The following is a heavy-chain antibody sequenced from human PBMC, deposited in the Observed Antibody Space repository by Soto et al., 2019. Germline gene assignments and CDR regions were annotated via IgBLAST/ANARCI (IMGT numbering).Heavy chain of an antibody. CDR3: ARASGITGTPLDY. J-gene: IGHJ4*02. CDR1: GGTFSSYA. D-gene: IGHD1-20*01. Sequence: SVKVSCKASGGTFSSYAISWVRQAPGQGLEWMGGIIPIFGTANYAQKFQGRVTITADKSTSTAYMELSSLRSEDTAVYYCARASGITGTPLDYWGQGTLVTVPQ. V-gene: IGHV1-69*06. CDR2: IIPIFGTA.